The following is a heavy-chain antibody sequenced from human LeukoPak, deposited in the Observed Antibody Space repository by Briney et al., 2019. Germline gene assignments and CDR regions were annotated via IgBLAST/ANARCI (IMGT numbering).Heavy chain of an antibody. Sequence: GGSLRLSCAASGFTFSNYAMSWLRQAPGKGLEWLSTISGSGGGTYYADSVKGRFTISRDNSKNTLYLQMNSLRAEDTAVYYCAKDGGYSYAYDAFDIWGQGTMVTVSS. V-gene: IGHV3-23*01. CDR3: AKDGGYSYAYDAFDI. CDR1: GFTFSNYA. J-gene: IGHJ3*02. CDR2: ISGSGGGT. D-gene: IGHD5-18*01.